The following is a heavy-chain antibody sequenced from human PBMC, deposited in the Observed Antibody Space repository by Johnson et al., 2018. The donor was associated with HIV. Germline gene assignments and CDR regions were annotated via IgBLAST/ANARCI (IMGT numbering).Heavy chain of an antibody. J-gene: IGHJ3*01. V-gene: IGHV3-53*01. CDR1: GFTVSSNY. CDR3: ARENYRRRDAFDV. D-gene: IGHD1-7*01. CDR2: IYSGGTT. Sequence: VQLVESGGGLIQLGGSLRLSCAASGFTVSSNYMSWVRQAPGKGLEWVSVIYSGGTTYYADSVKGRFTISRDDSKKSLYLQINSLRTEDTAVYYCARENYRRRDAFDVWGQGTVVIVSS.